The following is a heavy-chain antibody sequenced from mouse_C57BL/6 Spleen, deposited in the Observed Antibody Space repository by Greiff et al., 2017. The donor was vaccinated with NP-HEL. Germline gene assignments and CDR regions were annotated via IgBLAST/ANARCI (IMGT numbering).Heavy chain of an antibody. CDR2: IYPGSGST. CDR1: GYTFTSYW. V-gene: IGHV1-55*01. J-gene: IGHJ2*01. Sequence: VQLQQSGAELVKPGASVKMSCKASGYTFTSYWITWVKQRPGQGLEWIGDIYPGSGSTNYNEKFKSKATLTVDTSSSTAYMQLSSLTSEDSAVYYCARDWDREVPDYWGQGTTLTVSS. D-gene: IGHD4-1*01. CDR3: ARDWDREVPDY.